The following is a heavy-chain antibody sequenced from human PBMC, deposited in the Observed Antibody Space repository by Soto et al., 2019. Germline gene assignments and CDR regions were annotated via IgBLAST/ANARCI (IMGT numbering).Heavy chain of an antibody. Sequence: QITLKESGPTLVKPTQTLTLTCTFSGLSLSTSGVGVGWIRQPPGKALEWLALIYWDDYKDYNPSLKSRLTRTKDTSKNQVGLTMTNLDPVDTATYYCAHSDVVLVARHTFDIWGQGTMVTVSS. D-gene: IGHD2-8*02. V-gene: IGHV2-5*02. CDR1: GLSLSTSGVG. CDR2: IYWDDYK. CDR3: AHSDVVLVARHTFDI. J-gene: IGHJ3*02.